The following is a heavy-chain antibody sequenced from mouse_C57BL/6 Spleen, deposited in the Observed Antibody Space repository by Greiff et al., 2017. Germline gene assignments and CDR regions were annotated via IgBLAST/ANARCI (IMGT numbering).Heavy chain of an antibody. J-gene: IGHJ1*03. CDR2: IDPSDSYT. CDR1: GYTFTSYW. Sequence: QVQLQQPGAELVKPGASVKLSCKASGYTFTSYWMQWVKQRPGQGLEWIGEIDPSDSYTNYNQKFKGKATLTVDTSTSTAYMQLSSLTSEDTAVYYCARQEYFDVWGTGTTVTVSS. V-gene: IGHV1-50*01. CDR3: ARQEYFDV.